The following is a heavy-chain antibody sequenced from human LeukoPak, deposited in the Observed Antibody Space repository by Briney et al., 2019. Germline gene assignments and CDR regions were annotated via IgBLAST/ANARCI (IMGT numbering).Heavy chain of an antibody. J-gene: IGHJ2*01. D-gene: IGHD6-19*01. CDR3: ARISVAAPRYFDL. CDR2: INTYNDNT. CDR1: GYTFTSYG. Sequence: ASVKVSCKASGYTFTSYGISWVRQAPGQGLEWMGWINTYNDNTNYAQNLQGRVTMTTDTSTSTAYMELRSLRSDDTAVYYCARISVAAPRYFDLWGRGTLLTVSS. V-gene: IGHV1-18*01.